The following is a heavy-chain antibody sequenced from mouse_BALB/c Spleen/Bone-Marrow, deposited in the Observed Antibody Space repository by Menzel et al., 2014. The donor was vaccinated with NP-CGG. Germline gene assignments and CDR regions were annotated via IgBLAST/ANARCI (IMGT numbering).Heavy chain of an antibody. CDR3: ARSGYYGSNYAMDY. J-gene: IGHJ4*01. D-gene: IGHD1-1*01. Sequence: VKLVESGAELVRPGTSVKVSCKASGYAFTNYLIEWVKQRPGQGLERIGVINPGSGGTNYNEKFKGKATLTADKSSSTAYMQLSSLTSDDSAVYFCARSGYYGSNYAMDYWGQGTSVTVSS. V-gene: IGHV1-54*01. CDR2: INPGSGGT. CDR1: GYAFTNYL.